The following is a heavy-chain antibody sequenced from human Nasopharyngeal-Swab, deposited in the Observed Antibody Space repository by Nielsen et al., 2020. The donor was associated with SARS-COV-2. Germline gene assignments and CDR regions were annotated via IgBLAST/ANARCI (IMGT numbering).Heavy chain of an antibody. J-gene: IGHJ4*02. V-gene: IGHV3-30*03. CDR3: ARETVAGTRPDY. D-gene: IGHD6-19*01. CDR2: ISYDGSNK. CDR1: GLTFSSYG. Sequence: GSLRLSCAASGLTFSSYGMHWVRQAPGKGLEWVAVISYDGSNKYYADSVKGRFTISRDNSKNTLYLQMNSLRAEDTAVYYCARETVAGTRPDYWGQGTLVTVSS.